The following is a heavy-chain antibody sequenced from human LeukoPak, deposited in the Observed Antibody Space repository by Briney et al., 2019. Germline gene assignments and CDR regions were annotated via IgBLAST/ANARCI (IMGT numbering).Heavy chain of an antibody. CDR2: ISGSGDST. CDR3: AKVTWSTTGTTPYVH. Sequence: GGSLSLSCAASGFTVSRYHMSWVRQAPGKGLEWVSAISGSGDSTYYADSVKGRFTISRDNSKNMVYLQMNSLRGEDTAVYYCAKVTWSTTGTTPYVHWGQGTLVTVSS. CDR1: GFTVSRYH. J-gene: IGHJ4*02. D-gene: IGHD1-1*01. V-gene: IGHV3-23*01.